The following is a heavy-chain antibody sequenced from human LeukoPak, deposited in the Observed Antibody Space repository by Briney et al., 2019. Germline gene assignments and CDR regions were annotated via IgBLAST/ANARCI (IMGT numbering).Heavy chain of an antibody. Sequence: PGGSLRLSCAASGFTVSNNYMPWVRQAPGKGLEWVSVISSGNRSKYEDSVKGRFIISRDNSKNTLLFQLNSLRPEDTAVYYCAILTSGHGLDVWGRGTTVTVS. D-gene: IGHD3-3*01. J-gene: IGHJ6*02. CDR3: AILTSGHGLDV. CDR2: ISSGNRS. V-gene: IGHV3-66*04. CDR1: GFTVSNNY.